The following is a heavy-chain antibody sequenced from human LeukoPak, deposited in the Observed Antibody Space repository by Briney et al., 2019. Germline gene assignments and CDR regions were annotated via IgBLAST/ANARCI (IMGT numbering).Heavy chain of an antibody. D-gene: IGHD1-26*01. CDR1: GLTVSSNY. CDR3: ARVLVGGTNWFDP. CDR2: IYSGGTT. J-gene: IGHJ5*02. Sequence: GQSLRLSCAASGLTVSSNYMNWVRQAPGKGLEWVSVIYSGGTTYYADSVRGRFTISRDNSRNTLYLQMDSLRAEDTSVYYCARVLVGGTNWFDPWGQGTLVTVSS. V-gene: IGHV3-66*01.